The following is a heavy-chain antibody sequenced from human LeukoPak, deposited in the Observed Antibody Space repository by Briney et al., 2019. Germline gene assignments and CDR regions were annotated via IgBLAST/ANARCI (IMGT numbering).Heavy chain of an antibody. CDR1: GGTFSSYT. J-gene: IGHJ4*02. V-gene: IGHV1-69*04. Sequence: ASVKVSCKASGGTFSSYTISWVRQALGQGLEWMGRIIPILGIANYAQKFQGRVTITADKSTSTAYMELSSLRSEDTAVYYCARDFRVDTAIYDYWGQGTLVTVSS. D-gene: IGHD5-18*01. CDR3: ARDFRVDTAIYDY. CDR2: IIPILGIA.